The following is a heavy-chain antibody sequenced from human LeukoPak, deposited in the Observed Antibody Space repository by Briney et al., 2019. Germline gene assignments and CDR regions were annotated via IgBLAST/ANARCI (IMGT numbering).Heavy chain of an antibody. J-gene: IGHJ4*02. Sequence: GGSLRLSCAASGFTFSSYSMNWVRQVPGEGLEWVSSISSSSSYIYYADSVKGRFTISRDNAKNSLYLQMNSLRAEDTAVYYCARDRGGYGDYHFDYWGQGTLVTVSS. CDR3: ARDRGGYGDYHFDY. CDR1: GFTFSSYS. CDR2: ISSSSSYI. D-gene: IGHD4-17*01. V-gene: IGHV3-21*01.